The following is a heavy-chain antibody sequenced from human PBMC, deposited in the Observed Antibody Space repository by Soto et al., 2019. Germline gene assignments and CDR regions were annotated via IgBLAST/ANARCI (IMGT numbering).Heavy chain of an antibody. Sequence: PGGSLRLSCAASGFSLSSYPMNWVRQAPGRGLEWVSYISSSSTTIYYADSVKGRFTISRDNAKSSLYLQMNSLRAEDTAVYYCATDPYYFDHWGQGTLVTVS. CDR2: ISSSSTTI. J-gene: IGHJ4*02. CDR3: ATDPYYFDH. CDR1: GFSLSSYP. V-gene: IGHV3-48*01.